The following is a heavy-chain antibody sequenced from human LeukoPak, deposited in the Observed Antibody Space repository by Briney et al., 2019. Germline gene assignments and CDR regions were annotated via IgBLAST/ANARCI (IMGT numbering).Heavy chain of an antibody. CDR3: ARGAAAGIDY. CDR2: IYYSGST. D-gene: IGHD6-13*01. V-gene: IGHV4-59*01. Sequence: SETLSLTCTVSGGSIRSYYWSWIRQPPGKGLEWIAYIYYSGSTNYNPSLKSRVTISVDTSKNQFSLKLSSVTAADTAVYYCARGAAAGIDYWGQGTLVTVSS. J-gene: IGHJ4*02. CDR1: GGSIRSYY.